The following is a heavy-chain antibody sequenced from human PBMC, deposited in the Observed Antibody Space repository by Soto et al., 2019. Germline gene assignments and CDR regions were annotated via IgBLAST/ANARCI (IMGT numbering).Heavy chain of an antibody. Sequence: PGGPLRRSSSSSGFTFSIYSRHGVRQAPGQGLEYVSSIRTNGGGTHYADSVKGRFTISRDNSKNTQYLQMSSLRADDTAVYYCVKGEYYYDSSGYYPFDYWGQGT. D-gene: IGHD3-22*01. CDR1: GFTFSIYS. V-gene: IGHV3-64D*06. CDR2: IRTNGGGT. CDR3: VKGEYYYDSSGYYPFDY. J-gene: IGHJ4*02.